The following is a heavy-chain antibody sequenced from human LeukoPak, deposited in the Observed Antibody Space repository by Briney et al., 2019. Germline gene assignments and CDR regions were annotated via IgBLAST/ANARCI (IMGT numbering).Heavy chain of an antibody. CDR2: IKQDGSEK. CDR3: AKDPQWESWSYWYFDL. Sequence: GGSLRLSCAASGFRFSINWMSWVRQAPGKGLEWVANIKQDGSEKYYVDSVKGRFTISRDNAKNSLYLQMNSLTAEDTALYYCAKDPQWESWSYWYFDLWGRGTLVTVSS. J-gene: IGHJ2*01. D-gene: IGHD1-26*01. CDR1: GFRFSINW. V-gene: IGHV3-7*03.